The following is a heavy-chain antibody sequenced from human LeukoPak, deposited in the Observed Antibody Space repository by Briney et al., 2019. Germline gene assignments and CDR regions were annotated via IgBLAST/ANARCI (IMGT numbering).Heavy chain of an antibody. V-gene: IGHV4-30-2*01. CDR2: IYHSGST. J-gene: IGHJ4*02. Sequence: PSETLSLTCAVSGGSISSGGYSWSWIRQPPGKGLEWIGYIYHSGSTYYNPSLKSRVTISVDRSKNQFSLKLSSVTAADTAVYYCARDSPYCSSTSCYKGLYYFDYWGQGTLVTVSS. D-gene: IGHD2-2*02. CDR1: GGSISSGGYS. CDR3: ARDSPYCSSTSCYKGLYYFDY.